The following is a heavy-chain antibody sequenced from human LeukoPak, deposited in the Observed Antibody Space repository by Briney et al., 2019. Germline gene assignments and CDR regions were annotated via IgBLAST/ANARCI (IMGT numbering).Heavy chain of an antibody. D-gene: IGHD3-16*02. CDR3: ARGGDDYVWGSYRLDY. Sequence: SVKVSCKASGGTFSSYAISWVRQAPGQGLEWVGGIIPIFGTANYAQKFQGRVTITADESTSTAYMELSSLRSEDTAVYYCARGGDDYVWGSYRLDYWGQGTLVTVSS. J-gene: IGHJ4*02. V-gene: IGHV1-69*13. CDR1: GGTFSSYA. CDR2: IIPIFGTA.